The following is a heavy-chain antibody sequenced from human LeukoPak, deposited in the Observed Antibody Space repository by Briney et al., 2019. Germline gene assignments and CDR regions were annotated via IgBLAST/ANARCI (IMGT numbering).Heavy chain of an antibody. D-gene: IGHD3-22*01. Sequence: SETLSLTCAVYGGSFSGYYWSWIRQPPGKGLEWIGEINHSGSTNYNPSLKTRVTISVDTSKNQFSLKLSSVTAADTAVYYCARGPPRVTMIVVVITTHFDYWGQGTLVTVSS. CDR1: GGSFSGYY. J-gene: IGHJ4*02. CDR3: ARGPPRVTMIVVVITTHFDY. V-gene: IGHV4-34*01. CDR2: INHSGST.